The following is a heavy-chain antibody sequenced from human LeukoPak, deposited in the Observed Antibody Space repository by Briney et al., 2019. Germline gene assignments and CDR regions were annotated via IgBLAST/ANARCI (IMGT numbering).Heavy chain of an antibody. CDR1: GGSISSSSYY. CDR2: IYYSGST. V-gene: IGHV4-39*07. CDR3: ARYLYDSLAFDI. J-gene: IGHJ3*02. D-gene: IGHD3-22*01. Sequence: PSETLSLTCTVSGGSISSSSYYWGWIRQPPGKGLEWIGSIYYSGSTNYNPSLTSRVTVSIDTSKNQFSLKLSSVTAADTAMYYCARYLYDSLAFDIWGQGTMVTVSS.